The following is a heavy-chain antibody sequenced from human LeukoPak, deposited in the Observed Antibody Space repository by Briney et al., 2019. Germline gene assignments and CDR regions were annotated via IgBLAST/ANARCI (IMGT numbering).Heavy chain of an antibody. D-gene: IGHD6-13*01. J-gene: IGHJ4*02. CDR3: ARDRAAASTFDY. CDR1: GYAFTSDG. V-gene: IGHV1-18*01. CDR2: ISAYNGNT. Sequence: ASVKVSCKASGYAFTSDGISWVRQAPGQGLEWMGWISAYNGNTNYAQKLQGRVTMTTDTSTSTAYMELRSLRSDDTAVYYCARDRAAASTFDYWGQGTLVTVSS.